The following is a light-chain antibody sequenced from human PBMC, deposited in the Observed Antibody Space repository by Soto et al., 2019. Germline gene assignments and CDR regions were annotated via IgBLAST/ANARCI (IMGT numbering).Light chain of an antibody. Sequence: DIQMTQSPSSVSASVGDRVSITCRASQGISNWLAWYQQKPGRAPKLLIYTGSSLQSGVPSRFSGTRSRTDFTLTISSLQPEDVQTYYCQQATSFPLTSGGGTKVEIK. V-gene: IGKV1-12*01. CDR2: TGS. J-gene: IGKJ4*01. CDR1: QGISNW. CDR3: QQATSFPLT.